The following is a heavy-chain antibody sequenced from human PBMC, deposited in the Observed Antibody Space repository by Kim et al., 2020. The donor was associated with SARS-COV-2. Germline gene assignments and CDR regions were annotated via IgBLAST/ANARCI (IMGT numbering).Heavy chain of an antibody. CDR3: ARAVSSAWTLRVWFDP. V-gene: IGHV4-4*02. J-gene: IGHJ5*02. CDR2: ISPSGST. CDR1: GGSISSSNW. D-gene: IGHD6-19*01. Sequence: SETLSLTCAVSGGSISSSNWWSWVRQPPGKGLEWIGEISPSGSTNYSPSLKSRLTLSIDKSKNLFSLNLNSVTAADTAVYYCARAVSSAWTLRVWFDPWGQGALGTVAS.